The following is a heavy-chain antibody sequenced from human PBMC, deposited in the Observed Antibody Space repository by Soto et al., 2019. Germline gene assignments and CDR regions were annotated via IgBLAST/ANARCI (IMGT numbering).Heavy chain of an antibody. Sequence: EVQLVESGGGLVQPGGSLKLSCAVSGFTFSGSAMHWVRQASGKGLEWVGRIRSKTNSYATAYAASVKVRFTISRDDSKNTAYLQMNSLKPEDTAVYYCTRGYGDYVRDYWGQGTLVTVSS. J-gene: IGHJ4*02. CDR2: IRSKTNSYAT. V-gene: IGHV3-73*01. D-gene: IGHD4-17*01. CDR1: GFTFSGSA. CDR3: TRGYGDYVRDY.